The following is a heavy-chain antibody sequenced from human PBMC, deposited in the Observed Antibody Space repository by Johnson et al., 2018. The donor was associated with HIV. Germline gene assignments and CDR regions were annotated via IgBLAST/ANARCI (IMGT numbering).Heavy chain of an antibody. CDR3: ARDRGYWDAFDI. D-gene: IGHD3-22*01. Sequence: QVQLVESGGGLVQPGGSLRLSCAASGFTFSSYAMHWVRQAPGKGLEYVSAISSSGGTISYSDSVKGRFSISRDNAKNSLYLQMNSLRAEDTAVYYCARDRGYWDAFDIWGQGTMVTVSS. CDR1: GFTFSSYA. V-gene: IGHV3-64*04. CDR2: ISSSGGTI. J-gene: IGHJ3*02.